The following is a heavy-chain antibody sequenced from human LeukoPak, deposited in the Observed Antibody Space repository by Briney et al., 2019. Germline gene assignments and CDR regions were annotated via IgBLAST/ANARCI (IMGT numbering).Heavy chain of an antibody. CDR2: INHSGST. D-gene: IGHD3-3*01. Sequence: SETLSLTCAVYGGSFSGYCWSWIRQPPGKGLEWIGEINHSGSTNYNPSLKSRVTISVDTSKNQFSLKLSSVTAADTAVYYCARGTWDDFWSGYYSNYFDYWGQGTLVTVSS. CDR1: GGSFSGYC. V-gene: IGHV4-34*01. CDR3: ARGTWDDFWSGYYSNYFDY. J-gene: IGHJ4*02.